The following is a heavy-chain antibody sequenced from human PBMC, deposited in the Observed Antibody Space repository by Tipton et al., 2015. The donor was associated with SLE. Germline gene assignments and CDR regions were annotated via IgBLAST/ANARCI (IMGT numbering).Heavy chain of an antibody. Sequence: TLSLTCTVSGGSMNIGVLYWGWIRQHPGKGLEWTGYISYSGSTYYNPSLKSRITISVDTSQNQFSLKLSSVTAADTAVYYCARFMISVGFDYWGQGTLVTVSS. V-gene: IGHV4-31*03. J-gene: IGHJ4*02. CDR2: ISYSGST. CDR1: GGSMNIGVLY. CDR3: ARFMISVGFDY. D-gene: IGHD3-16*01.